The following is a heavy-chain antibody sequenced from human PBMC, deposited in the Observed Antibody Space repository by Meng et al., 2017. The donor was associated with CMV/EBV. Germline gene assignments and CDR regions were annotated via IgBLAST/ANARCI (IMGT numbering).Heavy chain of an antibody. CDR1: GGSISSGDYD. V-gene: IGHV4-30-4*08. Sequence: QLEESGPVLVKPSQPLSLTCTVSGGSISSGDYDWSWIRQPPGKGLEWIGYIYYSGSTYYNPSLKSRVTISVDTSKNQFSLKLSSVTAADTAVYYCARVYCSGGSCYGNWFDPWGQGTLVTVSS. CDR2: IYYSGST. CDR3: ARVYCSGGSCYGNWFDP. D-gene: IGHD2-15*01. J-gene: IGHJ5*02.